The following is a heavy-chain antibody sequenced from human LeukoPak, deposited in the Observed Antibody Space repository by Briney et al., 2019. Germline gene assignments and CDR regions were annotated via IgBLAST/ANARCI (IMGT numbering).Heavy chain of an antibody. Sequence: GGSLRLSCAVSGFSIRSSWMSWVRKTPGKGLEWVADMNEDGSVTWYADSVKGRFTVSRDNAKNSVDLQMSSLRAEDTAVYYCAREPAWGAIDYWGQGTLVTVSS. CDR1: GFSIRSSW. D-gene: IGHD7-27*01. J-gene: IGHJ4*02. V-gene: IGHV3-7*01. CDR3: AREPAWGAIDY. CDR2: MNEDGSVT.